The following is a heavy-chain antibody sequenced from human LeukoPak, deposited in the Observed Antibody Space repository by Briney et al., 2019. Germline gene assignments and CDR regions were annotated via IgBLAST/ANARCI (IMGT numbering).Heavy chain of an antibody. CDR1: GGSISSNNW. CDR3: ARDLGTAGRPNDN. D-gene: IGHD2-21*02. Sequence: ASETLSLTCAVSGGSISSNNWWSWVRQPPGKGLEWIGEMYHSGSTNYNPFLKSRVTISVDKSRNQFSLKLSSVTAADTAVYFCARDLGTAGRPNDNWGQGTLVTVSS. CDR2: MYHSGST. J-gene: IGHJ4*02. V-gene: IGHV4-4*02.